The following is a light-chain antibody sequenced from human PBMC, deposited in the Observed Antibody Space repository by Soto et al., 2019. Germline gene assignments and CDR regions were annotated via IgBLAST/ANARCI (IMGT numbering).Light chain of an antibody. Sequence: EIVLTQSPATLSFSPGERDTLSCRASQSVSNYLAWYHQKPGQAHSLLIYNASNRATVIPDRFSGSGSGTDFTLTISSREPEDFAVDYCQQRSNWPRTCGQGTKLEIK. V-gene: IGKV3-11*01. J-gene: IGKJ2*01. CDR3: QQRSNWPRT. CDR2: NAS. CDR1: QSVSNY.